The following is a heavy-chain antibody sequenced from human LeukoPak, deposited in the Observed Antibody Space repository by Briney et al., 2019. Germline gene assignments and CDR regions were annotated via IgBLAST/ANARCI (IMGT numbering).Heavy chain of an antibody. Sequence: ASVKVSCKASGYTFTSYGINWVRQTPGQGLEWMGWISAHNGNTNYAQKLQGRVTMTTDTSTSTAYMELRSLRSDDTAVYYCARDSRPYGSGSYPCDYWGQGTLVTVSS. CDR3: ARDSRPYGSGSYPCDY. CDR1: GYTFTSYG. J-gene: IGHJ4*02. D-gene: IGHD3-10*01. CDR2: ISAHNGNT. V-gene: IGHV1-18*01.